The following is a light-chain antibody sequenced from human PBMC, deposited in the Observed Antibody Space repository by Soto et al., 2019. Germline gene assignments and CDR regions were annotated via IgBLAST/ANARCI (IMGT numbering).Light chain of an antibody. V-gene: IGKV3-15*01. Sequence: EIVMTQSPATLSVSPGERATLSCRASQSVSSNLAWYQQKPGQAPRLLIYGASTRATGIPARFSGSGSGTEFTLTISSLQSEDLAVYYCQKRSNWPITCGQGTRREIK. J-gene: IGKJ5*01. CDR3: QKRSNWPIT. CDR1: QSVSSN. CDR2: GAS.